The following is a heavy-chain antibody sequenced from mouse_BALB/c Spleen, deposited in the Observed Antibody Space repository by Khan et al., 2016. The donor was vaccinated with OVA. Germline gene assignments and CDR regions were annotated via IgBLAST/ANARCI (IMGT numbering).Heavy chain of an antibody. V-gene: IGHV3-2*02. CDR3: ARDGSRYNYAMDY. J-gene: IGHJ4*01. CDR2: ISYSSST. CDR1: GYSITSDYA. D-gene: IGHD2-3*01. Sequence: EVKLLESGPGLVKPSQSLSLTCTVTGYSITSDYAWNWIRQFPGNKLEWMGYISYSSSTNYNPSLKSRISITRDTSKNQFFLQLNSVTTEDTATYNCARDGSRYNYAMDYWGQGTSVTVSS.